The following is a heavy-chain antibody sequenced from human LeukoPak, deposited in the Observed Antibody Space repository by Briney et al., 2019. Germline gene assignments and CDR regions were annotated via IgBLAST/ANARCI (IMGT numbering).Heavy chain of an antibody. J-gene: IGHJ5*02. CDR1: GGSISSYY. D-gene: IGHD3-16*01. Sequence: PSETLSLTCTVSGGSISSYYWGWIRQPPGKGLEWIGSIYYSGSTYYNPSLKSRVTISVDTSKNQFSLKLSSVTAADTAVYYCARQRDGDWFDPWGQGTLVTVSS. CDR3: ARQRDGDWFDP. V-gene: IGHV4-39*01. CDR2: IYYSGST.